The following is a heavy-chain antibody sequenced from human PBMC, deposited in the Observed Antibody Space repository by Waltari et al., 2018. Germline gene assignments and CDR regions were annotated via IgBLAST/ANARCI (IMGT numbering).Heavy chain of an antibody. Sequence: EVQLVQSGAEVKKSGESLKISCQVSGNTFLHYWVGWVRQMPGKGLEWMGIIHRADSNVRYSPSFQGQVTISGDKSTNTAYLQWSSLKPSDTAIYYCARRTFCVRGSFDPWGQGTLVSVSS. CDR2: IHRADSNV. CDR1: GNTFLHYW. J-gene: IGHJ5*02. D-gene: IGHD3-16*01. V-gene: IGHV5-51*01. CDR3: ARRTFCVRGSFDP.